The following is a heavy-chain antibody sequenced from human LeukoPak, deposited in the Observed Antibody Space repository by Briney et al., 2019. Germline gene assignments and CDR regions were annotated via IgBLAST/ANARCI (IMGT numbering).Heavy chain of an antibody. CDR3: ARDRAITMVRGVISY. V-gene: IGHV3-7*03. J-gene: IGHJ4*02. CDR1: EFTFSSYW. Sequence: GGSLRLSCAASEFTFSSYWMSWVRQAPGKGLEWVANIKQDGSEKYYVDSVKGRFTISRDNAKNSLYLQMNSLRAEDTAVYYCARDRAITMVRGVISYWGQGTLVTVSS. CDR2: IKQDGSEK. D-gene: IGHD3-10*01.